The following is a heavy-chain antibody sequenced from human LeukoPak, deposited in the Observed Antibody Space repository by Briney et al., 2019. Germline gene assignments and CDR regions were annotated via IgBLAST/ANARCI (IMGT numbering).Heavy chain of an antibody. J-gene: IGHJ4*02. CDR1: DYSISSGYY. CDR3: ARMVGGWYFWEGRVGWYFDY. Sequence: PSETLSLTCTVSDYSISSGYYWGWIRQPPGKGLEWIGSIYHSGSTYYNPSLKSRVTISVDTSKNQFSLKVTSVTAADTAVYYCARMVGGWYFWEGRVGWYFDYWGQGTLVTVSS. V-gene: IGHV4-38-2*02. CDR2: IYHSGST. D-gene: IGHD6-19*01.